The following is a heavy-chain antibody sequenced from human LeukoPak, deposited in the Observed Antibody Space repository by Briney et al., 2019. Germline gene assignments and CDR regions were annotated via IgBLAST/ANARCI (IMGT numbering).Heavy chain of an antibody. CDR2: INHSGST. Sequence: SETLSLTCAVYGGSFSGYYWSWIRQPPGKGLEWIGEINHSGSTNYNPSLKSRVTISVDTSKNQFSLKLSSVTAADTAVYYCARSGVLRYFDWLRNYYYYCMDVWGQGTTVTVSS. J-gene: IGHJ6*02. CDR3: ARSGVLRYFDWLRNYYYYCMDV. D-gene: IGHD3-9*01. CDR1: GGSFSGYY. V-gene: IGHV4-34*01.